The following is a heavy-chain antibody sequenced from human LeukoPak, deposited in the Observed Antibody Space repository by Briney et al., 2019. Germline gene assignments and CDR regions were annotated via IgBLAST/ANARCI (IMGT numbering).Heavy chain of an antibody. J-gene: IGHJ3*02. D-gene: IGHD5-18*01. V-gene: IGHV3-23*01. CDR1: GLTFSSYS. CDR3: ANTIQLWSNPDAFDI. CDR2: ISGSGGST. Sequence: GGSLRLSCAASGLTFSSYSMNWVRQAPGKGLEWVSAISGSGGSTYYADSVKGRFTISRDNSKNTLYLQMNSLRAEDTAVYYCANTIQLWSNPDAFDIWGQGTMVTVSS.